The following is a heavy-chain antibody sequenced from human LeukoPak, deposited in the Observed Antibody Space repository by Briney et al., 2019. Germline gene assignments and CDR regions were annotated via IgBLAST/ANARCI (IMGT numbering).Heavy chain of an antibody. Sequence: PGGSLRLSCAAFGFTFSSYGMHWVRQAPGKGLEWVAVISYDGSNKYYADSVKGRFTISRDNSKNTLYLQMNSLRAEDTAVYYCAKDRWGDYWGQGTLVTVSS. CDR3: AKDRWGDY. D-gene: IGHD3-16*01. CDR1: GFTFSSYG. J-gene: IGHJ4*02. CDR2: ISYDGSNK. V-gene: IGHV3-30*18.